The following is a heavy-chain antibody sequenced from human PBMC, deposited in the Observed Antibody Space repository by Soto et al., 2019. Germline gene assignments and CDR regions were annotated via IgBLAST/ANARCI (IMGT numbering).Heavy chain of an antibody. Sequence: QVQLQESGPGLVKPSETLSLSCTVSGGSINSYYWRWIRQSPGKRMEWIGYVHHSWGSSYNPSLRXXVXXSLDTSKSQFSLKVTSVTATDTAVYYCARQGFGPLHGLVDVWGQGTTVTVSS. CDR3: ARQGFGPLHGLVDV. V-gene: IGHV4-59*08. CDR2: VHHSWGS. D-gene: IGHD3-10*01. J-gene: IGHJ6*02. CDR1: GGSINSYY.